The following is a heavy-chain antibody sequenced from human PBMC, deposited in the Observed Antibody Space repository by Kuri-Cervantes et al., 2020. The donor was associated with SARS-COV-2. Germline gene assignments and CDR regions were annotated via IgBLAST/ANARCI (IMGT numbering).Heavy chain of an antibody. CDR1: GYTFNIYD. D-gene: IGHD1-26*01. J-gene: IGHJ3*02. CDR3: ARHNPYIVGATDYNDAFDI. CDR2: ISAYNGNT. Sequence: ASVKVSCKTSGYTFNIYDIHWVRQATGQGLEWMGWISAYNGNTNYAQKLQGRVTMTTDTSTSTAYMELRSLRSDDTAVYYCARHNPYIVGATDYNDAFDIWGQGTMVTVSS. V-gene: IGHV1-18*01.